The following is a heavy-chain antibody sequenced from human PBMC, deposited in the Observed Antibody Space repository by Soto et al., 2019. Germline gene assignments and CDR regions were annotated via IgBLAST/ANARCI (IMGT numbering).Heavy chain of an antibody. V-gene: IGHV2-5*02. CDR1: GFPLTTSGVG. CDR3: AQHYYYGLGGYSFDY. D-gene: IGHD3-10*01. CDR2: IYWVDAK. J-gene: IGHJ4*02. Sequence: QITLKESGPTLVRPTQTLTLTCTFSGFPLTTSGVGVGWIRQPPGKALQWLAGIYWVDAKSYSSFLKSRLTTTMAHSKNQVVLTIDNMDPVGTAEHYCAQHYYYGLGGYSFDYWGQGTLVTVSS.